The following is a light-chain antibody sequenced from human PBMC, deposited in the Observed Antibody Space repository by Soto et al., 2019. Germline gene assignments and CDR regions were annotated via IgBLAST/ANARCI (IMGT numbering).Light chain of an antibody. CDR3: SSYASSNNYV. CDR1: GSDVGGYNY. J-gene: IGLJ1*01. V-gene: IGLV2-8*01. Sequence: SVLPQPPSATGSPGQSVTISRTRAGSDVGGYNYVSWYQQHPGKAPRLMIYDVSNRPSGVPDRFSGSKPGNTASLTVSGLQAEDEADYYCSSYASSNNYVFGTGTKVTVL. CDR2: DVS.